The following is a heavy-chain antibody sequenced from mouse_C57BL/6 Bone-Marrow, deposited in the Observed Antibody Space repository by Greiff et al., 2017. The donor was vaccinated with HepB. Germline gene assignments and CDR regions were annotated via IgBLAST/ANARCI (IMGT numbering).Heavy chain of an antibody. V-gene: IGHV1-39*01. CDR3: ARLRGSSYWYFDV. CDR1: GYSFTDYN. CDR2: INPNYGTT. J-gene: IGHJ1*03. D-gene: IGHD1-1*01. Sequence: EVQLQQPGAELVKPGASVKISCKASGYSFTDYNMNWVKQSNGKSLEWIGVINPNYGTTSYNQKFKGKATLTVDTSSSTAYMQLSSLTSEDSAVYYCARLRGSSYWYFDVWGTGTTVTVSS.